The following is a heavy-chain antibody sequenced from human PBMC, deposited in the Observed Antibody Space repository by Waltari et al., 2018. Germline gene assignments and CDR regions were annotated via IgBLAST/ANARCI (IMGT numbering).Heavy chain of an antibody. CDR2: INPNSGGT. CDR3: ARAATSNWNDVSYFDY. CDR1: GYPFTGYY. V-gene: IGHV1-2*02. J-gene: IGHJ4*02. Sequence: QVQLVQSGAEVKKPGASVKVSCKASGYPFTGYYMHWVRPAPGQGLEWMGWINPNSGGTNYAQKFQGRVTMTRDTSISTTYMELNRLRSDDTAMYYCARAATSNWNDVSYFDYWGQGTLVTVSS. D-gene: IGHD1-20*01.